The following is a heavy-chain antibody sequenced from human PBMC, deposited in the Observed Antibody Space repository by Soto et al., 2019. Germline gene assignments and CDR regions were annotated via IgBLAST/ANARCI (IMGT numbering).Heavy chain of an antibody. D-gene: IGHD3-10*01. CDR2: ISGSGGST. V-gene: IGHV3-23*01. CDR3: ARWFTYGNFDYFDY. CDR1: GFTFSSYA. Sequence: GGSLRLSCAASGFTFSSYAMSWVRQAPGKGLEWVSAISGSGGSTYYADSVKGRFTISRGNSKNTLYLQMNSLRAEDTAVYFCARWFTYGNFDYFDYWGQGTQVTVSS. J-gene: IGHJ4*02.